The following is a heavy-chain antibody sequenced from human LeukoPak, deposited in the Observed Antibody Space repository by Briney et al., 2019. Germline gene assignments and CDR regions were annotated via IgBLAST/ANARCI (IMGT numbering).Heavy chain of an antibody. J-gene: IGHJ5*02. CDR3: ATRRRVVYYGSGDNWFDP. CDR1: GYTFTSYP. Sequence: ASVKVSCKASGYTFTSYPMHWVRQAPGQRLEWMGWINAGSGNTKYSQKFQDRVSITRDTSANTAYMELSSLRSKDTAVYYCATRRRVVYYGSGDNWFDPWGQGTLVTVSS. D-gene: IGHD3-10*01. CDR2: INAGSGNT. V-gene: IGHV1-3*01.